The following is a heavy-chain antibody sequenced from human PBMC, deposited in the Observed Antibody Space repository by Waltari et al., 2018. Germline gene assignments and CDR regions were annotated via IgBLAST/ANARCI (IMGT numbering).Heavy chain of an antibody. J-gene: IGHJ4*02. D-gene: IGHD2-21*01. CDR3: ARGAPGLFQFTSFDY. V-gene: IGHV3-11*01. Sequence: QVQLVQSGAEVKKPGASVKVSCKASGYTFTGYYMHWVRQAPGKGLEWVSYISSSGSTIYYADSVKGRFTISRDNAKNSLYLQMNSLRAEDTAVYYCARGAPGLFQFTSFDYWGQGTLVTVSS. CDR2: ISSSGSTI. CDR1: GYTFTGYY.